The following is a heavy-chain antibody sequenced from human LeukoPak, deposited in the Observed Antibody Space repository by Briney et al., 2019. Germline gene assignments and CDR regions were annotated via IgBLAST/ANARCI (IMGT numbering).Heavy chain of an antibody. J-gene: IGHJ4*02. CDR2: IYTSGST. D-gene: IGHD6-19*01. Sequence: SETLSLTCTVSGGSISSYYWSWIRQPAGKGLEWIGRIYTSGSTNYNPSLKSRVTMSVDTSKNQFSLKLSSVTAADTAVYYCARGTREQWLVEDGYYFDYWGQGTLVTVSS. CDR1: GGSISSYY. CDR3: ARGTREQWLVEDGYYFDY. V-gene: IGHV4-4*07.